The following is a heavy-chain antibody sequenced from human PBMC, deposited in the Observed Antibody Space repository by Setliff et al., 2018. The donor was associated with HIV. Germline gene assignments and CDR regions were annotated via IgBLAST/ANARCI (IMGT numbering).Heavy chain of an antibody. CDR1: GYTLTSYG. CDR3: AKDRGRGNWLDP. CDR2: ISPYNGDT. Sequence: ASVKVSCKASGYTLTSYGLSWVRQAPGQGLEWMGWISPYNGDTNYAQKFQGRVTMTTDTSTSTAYMELRSLRSDDTAVYYCAKDRGRGNWLDPWGQGTLVTVSS. V-gene: IGHV1-18*01. D-gene: IGHD3-16*01. J-gene: IGHJ5*02.